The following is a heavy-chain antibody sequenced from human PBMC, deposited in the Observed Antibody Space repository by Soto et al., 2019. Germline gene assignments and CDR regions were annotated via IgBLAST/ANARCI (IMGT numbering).Heavy chain of an antibody. CDR3: ARVPGL. CDR1: GGSISSGGYS. CDR2: IYHSGST. J-gene: IGHJ2*01. V-gene: IGHV4-30-2*01. Sequence: QLQLQESGSGLVKPSQTLSLTCAVSGGSISSGGYSWSWIRQPPGKGLEWIGYIYHSGSTYYNPSPXGXXTISVDRPKNQFSLKLSSVTAADPAVYYCARVPGLWGRGTLVTVSS.